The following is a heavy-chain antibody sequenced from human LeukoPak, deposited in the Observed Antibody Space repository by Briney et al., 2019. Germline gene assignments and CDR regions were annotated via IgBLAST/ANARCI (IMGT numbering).Heavy chain of an antibody. J-gene: IGHJ4*02. D-gene: IGHD1-14*01. CDR1: GFVFSTYT. V-gene: IGHV3-21*04. CDR2: IFSTGNYI. CDR3: ARLDASGYYFDS. Sequence: GGSLRLSCEASGFVFSTYTMIWVPQAPGKGLEWVSSIFSTGNYIYSAESLRGRFTISRDNARNSLFLQMNSLRAEDTAVYFCARLDASGYYFDSWGQGTLVTVSS.